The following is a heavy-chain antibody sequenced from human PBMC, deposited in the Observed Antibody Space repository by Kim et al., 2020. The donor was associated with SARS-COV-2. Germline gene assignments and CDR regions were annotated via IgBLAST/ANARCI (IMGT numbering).Heavy chain of an antibody. CDR2: IFYSGTT. J-gene: IGHJ4*02. V-gene: IGHV4-39*01. Sequence: SETLSLTCTVSGGSIDYSNYYWGWIRQPPGKGLEWIGTIFYSGTTYDNPSLRSRITMNVDTSKHQFSLKLRSVTAADTAVYYCALQPYRYHTRSFSSPFDNWGQGALVTVSS. D-gene: IGHD3-3*01. CDR3: ALQPYRYHTRSFSSPFDN. CDR1: GGSIDYSNYY.